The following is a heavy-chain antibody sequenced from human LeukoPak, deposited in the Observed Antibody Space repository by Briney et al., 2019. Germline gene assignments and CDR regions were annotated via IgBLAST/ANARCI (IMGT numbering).Heavy chain of an antibody. V-gene: IGHV1-18*01. J-gene: IGHJ4*02. CDR3: ARDLSDYGSGSCPVGIDY. D-gene: IGHD3-10*01. Sequence: ASVKVSCKASGYTFTSYGIIWVRQAPGQGLEWMGWISAYNGNTNYAQKLQGRVTMTTDTSTSTAYMELRSLRSDGTAVYYCARDLSDYGSGSCPVGIDYWGQGTLVTVSS. CDR1: GYTFTSYG. CDR2: ISAYNGNT.